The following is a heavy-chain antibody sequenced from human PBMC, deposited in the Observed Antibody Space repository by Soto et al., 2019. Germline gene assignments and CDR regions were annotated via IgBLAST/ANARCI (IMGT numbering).Heavy chain of an antibody. Sequence: GGSLRLSCAASGFTFSNAWMSWVRQAPGKGLEWVGRIKSKTDGGTTDYAAPVKGRFTISRDDSKNTLYLQMNSLKTEDTAVYYCTTEYGDWYYFDYWGQGTLVTVSS. CDR3: TTEYGDWYYFDY. CDR1: GFTFSNAW. D-gene: IGHD4-17*01. V-gene: IGHV3-15*01. CDR2: IKSKTDGGTT. J-gene: IGHJ4*02.